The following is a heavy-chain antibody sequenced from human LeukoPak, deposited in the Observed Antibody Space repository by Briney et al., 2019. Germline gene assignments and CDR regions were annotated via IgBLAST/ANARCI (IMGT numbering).Heavy chain of an antibody. V-gene: IGHV1-69*05. CDR3: ASGGVGYSSSWYYYYYMDV. CDR2: IIPIFGTA. Sequence: GASVKVSCKASGGTFSSYAISLVRQAPGQGLEWMGGIIPIFGTANYAQKFQGRVTITTDESTSTAYMELSSLRSEDTAVYYCASGGVGYSSSWYYYYYMDVWGKGTTVTVSS. D-gene: IGHD6-13*01. J-gene: IGHJ6*03. CDR1: GGTFSSYA.